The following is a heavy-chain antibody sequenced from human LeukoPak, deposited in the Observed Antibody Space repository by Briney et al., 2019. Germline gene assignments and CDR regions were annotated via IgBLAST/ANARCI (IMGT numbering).Heavy chain of an antibody. CDR2: IKSDGSST. J-gene: IGHJ4*02. D-gene: IGHD2-15*01. Sequence: GGSLRLSCVASGFTLSSYWMHWVRQAPGKGLVWVSRIKSDGSSTSYADSVKGRFTISRDNAKNTVYLQMNSLRAEDTAVYYCAREFQYYSGFDCRGQGTLVTVSS. CDR3: AREFQYYSGFDC. CDR1: GFTLSSYW. V-gene: IGHV3-74*01.